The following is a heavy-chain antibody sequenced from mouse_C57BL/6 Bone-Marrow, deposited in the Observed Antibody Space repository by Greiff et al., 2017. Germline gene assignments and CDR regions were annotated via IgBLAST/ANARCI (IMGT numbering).Heavy chain of an antibody. CDR3: ARQGIVTTKVAY. Sequence: EVKLVESGGGLVQPGGSLKLSCAASGFTFSDYYMYWVRQTPEKRLEWVAYISNGGGSTYYPDTVKGRFTISRDNAKNTLYLQMSRLKSEDTAMYYCARQGIVTTKVAYWGQGTLVTVSA. CDR2: ISNGGGST. CDR1: GFTFSDYY. D-gene: IGHD2-5*01. V-gene: IGHV5-12*01. J-gene: IGHJ3*01.